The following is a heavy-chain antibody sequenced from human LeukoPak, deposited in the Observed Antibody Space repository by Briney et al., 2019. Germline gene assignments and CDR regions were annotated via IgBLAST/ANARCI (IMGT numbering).Heavy chain of an antibody. Sequence: GSLRLSCAASGFTLSNYWMHWVRQAPGKGLVWVSRINADGSSASYADSVKGRFTISRDNAKNTLYLQMNSLRAEDTAMYYCVRDYGRSRDYGMDVWGQGTTVTVSS. CDR3: VRDYGRSRDYGMDV. D-gene: IGHD3-10*01. CDR1: GFTLSNYW. J-gene: IGHJ6*02. CDR2: INADGSSA. V-gene: IGHV3-74*01.